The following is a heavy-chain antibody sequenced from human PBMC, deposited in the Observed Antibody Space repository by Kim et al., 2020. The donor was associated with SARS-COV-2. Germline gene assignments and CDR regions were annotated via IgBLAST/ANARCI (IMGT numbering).Heavy chain of an antibody. J-gene: IGHJ4*02. CDR1: GGSISSYY. Sequence: SETLSLTCTVSGGSISSYYLSWIRQPPGKGLEWIGYIYYSGSTNYNPSLKSRVTISVDTSKNQFSLKLSSGTAADTAVYYCARHKSSGSYYFDYWGQGTL. V-gene: IGHV4-59*08. CDR3: ARHKSSGSYYFDY. CDR2: IYYSGST. D-gene: IGHD1-26*01.